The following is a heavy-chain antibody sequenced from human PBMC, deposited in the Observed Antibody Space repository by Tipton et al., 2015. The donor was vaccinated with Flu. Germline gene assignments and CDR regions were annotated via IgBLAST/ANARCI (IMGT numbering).Heavy chain of an antibody. CDR3: ARDGDIVVVPAAIRYYYGMDF. Sequence: SLRLSCAASGFTFSSYWMHWVRQAPGKGLVWVSRINSDGSSTSYADSVKGRFTISRDNAKNTLYLQMNSLRAEDTAVYYCARDGDIVVVPAAIRYYYGMDFWGQGTTVTVSS. D-gene: IGHD2-2*01. CDR1: GFTFSSYW. V-gene: IGHV3-74*01. J-gene: IGHJ6*02. CDR2: INSDGSST.